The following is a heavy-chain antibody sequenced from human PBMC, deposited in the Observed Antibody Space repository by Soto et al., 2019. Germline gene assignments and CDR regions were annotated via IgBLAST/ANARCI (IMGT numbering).Heavy chain of an antibody. CDR2: IIPIFGTA. CDR1: GGTFSSYA. CDR3: ARALTTHGYYYYYGMDV. Sequence: SVKVSFKASGGTFSSYAISWVRQAPGQGLEWMGGIIPIFGTANYAQKFQGRVTITADESTSTAYMELSSLRSEDTAVYYCARALTTHGYYYYYGMDVWGQGTTVTSP. J-gene: IGHJ6*02. V-gene: IGHV1-69*13. D-gene: IGHD4-17*01.